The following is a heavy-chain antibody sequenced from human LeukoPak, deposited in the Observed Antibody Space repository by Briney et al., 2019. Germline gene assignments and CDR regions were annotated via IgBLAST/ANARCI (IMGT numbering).Heavy chain of an antibody. J-gene: IGHJ5*02. CDR1: GFTFRSYA. D-gene: IGHD1-26*01. Sequence: GGSLRLSCAASGFTFRSYAMYWVRQAPGKGLEYFSAISSNGDNTYYASSVKGRFTTSRDNSKNTLYLQMGSLRAEDMAVYYCARDGVGAYNWFDPWGQGTLVTVSS. CDR3: ARDGVGAYNWFDP. V-gene: IGHV3-64*01. CDR2: ISSNGDNT.